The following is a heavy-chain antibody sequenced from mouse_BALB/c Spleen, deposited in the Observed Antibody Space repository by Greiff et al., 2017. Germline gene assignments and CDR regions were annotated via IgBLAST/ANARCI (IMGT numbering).Heavy chain of an antibody. Sequence: EVQLVESGGGLVQPGGYLKLSCAASGFTFSSYTMSWVRKTPEKREEWVAYIRNGGGSTDYPDTVRGRFTISRDNAKNTLYLQMSSLKSEETAMYYCARRGGYRYDVGYYIATDYWRLGPAVTV. CDR1: GFTFSSYT. D-gene: IGHD2-14*01. J-gene: IGHJ4*01. V-gene: IGHV5-12-2*01. CDR2: IRNGGGST. CDR3: ARRGGYRYDVGYYIATDY.